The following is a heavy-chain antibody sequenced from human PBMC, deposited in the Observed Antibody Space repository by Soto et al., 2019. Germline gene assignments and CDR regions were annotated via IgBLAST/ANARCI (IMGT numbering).Heavy chain of an antibody. CDR1: GGSINNND. CDR2: IFSNGRT. Sequence: LETLCLTCTVSGGSINNNDWSWIRQPPGRGLEWIGYIFSNGRTNYNPSLETRVAISVDTSKNQLSLKLRSVTAADTAVYYCARGGDNSPWYYSLWGQGTLVTVSS. J-gene: IGHJ4*02. CDR3: ARGGDNSPWYYSL. V-gene: IGHV4-59*01. D-gene: IGHD3-10*01.